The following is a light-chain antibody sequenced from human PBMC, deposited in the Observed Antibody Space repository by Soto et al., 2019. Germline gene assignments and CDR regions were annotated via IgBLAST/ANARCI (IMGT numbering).Light chain of an antibody. CDR3: GTWDSSLSAVV. CDR2: ENN. Sequence: QSVLTRPPSVSAAPGQKVTISCSGSSSNIGDNYVSWYQQLPGTAPKLLIYENNKQPSGIPHRSSGSKSGTSATLGITGLQNEDEADYYCGTWDSSLSAVVFGGGTKLTVL. V-gene: IGLV1-51*02. J-gene: IGLJ2*01. CDR1: SSNIGDNY.